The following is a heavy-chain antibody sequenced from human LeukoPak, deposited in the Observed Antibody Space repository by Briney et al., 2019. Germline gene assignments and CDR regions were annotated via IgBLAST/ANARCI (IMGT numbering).Heavy chain of an antibody. V-gene: IGHV3-48*01. CDR1: GFTFSSYS. CDR3: AGDLYEMCADY. CDR2: ISSSSRTI. J-gene: IGHJ4*02. D-gene: IGHD2/OR15-2a*01. Sequence: GGSLRLSCAASGFTFSSYSMNWVRQAPGKGLEWVSYISSSSRTIYYADSVKGRFTISRDNAKNSLYLQMNSLRAEDTAVYYCAGDLYEMCADYWGQGTLVTVSS.